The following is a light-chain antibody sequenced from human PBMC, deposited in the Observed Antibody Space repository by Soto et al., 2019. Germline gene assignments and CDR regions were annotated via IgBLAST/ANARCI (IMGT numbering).Light chain of an antibody. V-gene: IGKV1-33*01. CDR1: QDISNY. CDR2: DAS. Sequence: DIQMTQSPSSLSASVGDRVTITCQASQDISNYLNWYQQKPGKAPKLLIYDASNLETGAPSRFSGSGSGTDFTFTISSLQPEDIVTYYCQQYGNLVTFGGGTKVDIK. CDR3: QQYGNLVT. J-gene: IGKJ4*01.